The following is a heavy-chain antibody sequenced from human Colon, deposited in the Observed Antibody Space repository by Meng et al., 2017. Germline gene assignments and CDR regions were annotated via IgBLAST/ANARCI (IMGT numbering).Heavy chain of an antibody. Sequence: EVHTGGSGGVSVRPGGTLCSGVSGAGFSFWSAWMHWVGRVAGKGLVRVSRINPDESSTNYADSVKGRFAISRDNAKNTLSLQMNSQRAEDTAVYYCVRIAAPGAVDYWGQGTLVTVSS. D-gene: IGHD6-13*01. V-gene: IGHV3-74*01. J-gene: IGHJ4*02. CDR3: VRIAAPGAVDY. CDR1: GFSFWSAW. CDR2: INPDESST.